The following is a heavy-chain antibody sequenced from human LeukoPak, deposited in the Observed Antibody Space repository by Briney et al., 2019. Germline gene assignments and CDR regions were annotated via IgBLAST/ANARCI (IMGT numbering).Heavy chain of an antibody. CDR2: ISGSGGST. CDR3: AKASGLYGDYEDY. CDR1: GFTFSSYA. J-gene: IGHJ4*02. V-gene: IGHV3-23*01. D-gene: IGHD4-17*01. Sequence: PGGSLRLSRAASGFTFSSYAMSWVRQAPGKGLEWVSAISGSGGSTYYADSVKGRFTISRDNSKNTLYLQMNSMRAEDTAVYYCAKASGLYGDYEDYWGQGTLVTVSS.